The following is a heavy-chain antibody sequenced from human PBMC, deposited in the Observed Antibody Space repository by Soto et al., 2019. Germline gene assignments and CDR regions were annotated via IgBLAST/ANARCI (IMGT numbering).Heavy chain of an antibody. CDR3: AKQYSSAPLYFSY. Sequence: GGSLRLSCAAPGFTFSTYSMNWVRQAPGKGLEWVAVISYDGSNKYYADSVKGRFTISRDNSKNTLYLQMNSLRAEDTAVYYCAKQYSSAPLYFSYWGQGTLVTVSS. D-gene: IGHD6-19*01. CDR1: GFTFSTYS. J-gene: IGHJ4*02. CDR2: ISYDGSNK. V-gene: IGHV3-30*18.